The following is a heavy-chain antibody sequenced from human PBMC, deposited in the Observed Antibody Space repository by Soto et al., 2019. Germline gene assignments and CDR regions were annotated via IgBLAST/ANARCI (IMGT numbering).Heavy chain of an antibody. CDR3: ARDRSGGRRRYFDY. J-gene: IGHJ4*02. V-gene: IGHV1-2*04. Sequence: QVQLVQAGAEVKKPGASVKVSCKASGYTFTGYYMHWVRQAPGQGLEWMGCINPNSGGTNYAQKFQGSVTMTGDTCISTAYMELSRMRSGATAVYYCARDRSGGRRRYFDYWGQGPLVTVS. D-gene: IGHD1-26*01. CDR1: GYTFTGYY. CDR2: INPNSGGT.